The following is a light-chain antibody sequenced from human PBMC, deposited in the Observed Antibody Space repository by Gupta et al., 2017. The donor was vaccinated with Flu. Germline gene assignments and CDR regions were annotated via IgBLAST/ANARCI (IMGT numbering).Light chain of an antibody. J-gene: IGKJ2*01. Sequence: DIQMTQSPSTLSASVGDRVSITCRASQNINNWLAWYQQKPGKAPKLLIYKASNLESEVPSRFSGSASGTEFTLTINCLQPDDFATYYCQQYNSYSRYTFGQGTKLEIK. V-gene: IGKV1-5*03. CDR2: KAS. CDR3: QQYNSYSRYT. CDR1: QNINNW.